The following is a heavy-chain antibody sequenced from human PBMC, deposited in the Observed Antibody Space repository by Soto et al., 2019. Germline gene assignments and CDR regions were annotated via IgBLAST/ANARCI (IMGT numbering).Heavy chain of an antibody. Sequence: GGSLRLSCAASGVTFCSYDFYWFRQATGTGLEWVSAIGTGGDTYYLGSVKGRFTISRESAKNSLYLQMNSLRAGDTAVYYCAXEGQRPGLDXLDIWGQGTMVTVS. CDR3: AXEGQRPGLDXLDI. CDR1: GVTFCSYD. J-gene: IGHJ3*02. V-gene: IGHV3-13*01. CDR2: IGTGGDT.